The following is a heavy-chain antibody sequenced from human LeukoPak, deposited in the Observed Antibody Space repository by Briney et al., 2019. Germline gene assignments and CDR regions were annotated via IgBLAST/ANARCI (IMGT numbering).Heavy chain of an antibody. J-gene: IGHJ4*02. V-gene: IGHV3-7*01. D-gene: IGHD5-18*01. CDR2: IKQDGSEK. Sequence: PGGSLRLSCAASGFTFSRYWMNWVRQAPGKGLEWVANIKQDGSEKYYVDSVKGRFTISRDNAKNSLYLQMNSLRAEDTAVYYCARVRSGYSHENYFDYWGQGTLVTVSS. CDR3: ARVRSGYSHENYFDY. CDR1: GFTFSRYW.